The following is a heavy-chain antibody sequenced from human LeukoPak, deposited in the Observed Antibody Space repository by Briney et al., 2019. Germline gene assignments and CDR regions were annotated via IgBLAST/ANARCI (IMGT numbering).Heavy chain of an antibody. V-gene: IGHV3-30-3*01. D-gene: IGHD2-2*01. CDR1: GFTFSSYA. Sequence: GGSLRLSCAASGFTFSSYAMHWVRRAPGKGLEWVAVISYDGSNKYYADSVKGRFTISRDNSKNTLYLQMNSLRAEDTAVYYCARLGTYREWPHIVVVPAAISNWGQGTLVTVSS. CDR3: ARLGTYREWPHIVVVPAAISN. J-gene: IGHJ4*02. CDR2: ISYDGSNK.